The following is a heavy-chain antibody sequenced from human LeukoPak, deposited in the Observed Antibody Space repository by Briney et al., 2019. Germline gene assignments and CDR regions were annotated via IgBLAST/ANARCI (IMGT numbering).Heavy chain of an antibody. CDR3: ARPFRRGYCSGTSCYSRGNWFDP. CDR2: INHSGIT. D-gene: IGHD2-2*02. CDR1: GGTFSGYY. Sequence: PSETLSLTCAVYGGTFSGYYWSWIRQPPGKGLEWIGEINHSGITNYNPSLKSRVTISVDTSKNQFSLKLNSMTAADTAVYYCARPFRRGYCSGTSCYSRGNWFDPWGQGTLVTVSS. V-gene: IGHV4-34*01. J-gene: IGHJ5*02.